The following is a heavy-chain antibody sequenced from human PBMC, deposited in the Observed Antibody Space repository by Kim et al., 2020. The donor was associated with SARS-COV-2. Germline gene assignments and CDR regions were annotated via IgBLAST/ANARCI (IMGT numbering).Heavy chain of an antibody. CDR2: IYPGDSDT. Sequence: GESLKISCKGSGYSFTSYWIGWVRQMPGKGLEWMGIIYPGDSDTRYSPSFQGQVTISADKSISTAYLQWSSLKASDTAMYYCARRYYYGSGAYGYDEEAATTFDYWGQGTLVTVSS. J-gene: IGHJ4*02. CDR1: GYSFTSYW. D-gene: IGHD3-10*01. V-gene: IGHV5-51*01. CDR3: ARRYYYGSGAYGYDEEAATTFDY.